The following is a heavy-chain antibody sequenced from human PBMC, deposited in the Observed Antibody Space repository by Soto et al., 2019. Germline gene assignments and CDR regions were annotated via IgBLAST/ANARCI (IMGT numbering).Heavy chain of an antibody. Sequence: TSESLSLTCSVRGSCITSSGSSWNWILQTPGTGLEWIGYIYRSGTTYYNPSLKSRVTRSVDKSKTQFSLTLSSVTAEETTGSYCASGAIAIFGVIPNWLDPWGKRTLVTVSS. CDR1: GSCITSSGSS. CDR3: ASGAIAIFGVIPNWLDP. D-gene: IGHD3-3*02. V-gene: IGHV4-30-2*01. CDR2: IYRSGTT. J-gene: IGHJ5*02.